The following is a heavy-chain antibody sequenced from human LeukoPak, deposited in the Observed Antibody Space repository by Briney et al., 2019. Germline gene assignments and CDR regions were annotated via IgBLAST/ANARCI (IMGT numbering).Heavy chain of an antibody. CDR3: ARATVTTVDYYHYMDV. CDR2: ISVYNGHT. Sequence: ASVKVSCKASGYTFTSYGISWVRQAPGQGLEWMGWISVYNGHTNYAQKFQGRVTMTTDTSTSTAYMGLRSLRSDDTAVYYCARATVTTVDYYHYMDVWGKGTTVTISS. V-gene: IGHV1-18*01. D-gene: IGHD4-17*01. CDR1: GYTFTSYG. J-gene: IGHJ6*03.